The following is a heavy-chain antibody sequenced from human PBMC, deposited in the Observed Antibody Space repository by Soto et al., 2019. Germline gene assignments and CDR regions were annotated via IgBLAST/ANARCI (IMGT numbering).Heavy chain of an antibody. J-gene: IGHJ5*02. CDR1: GFTFRTYA. CDR2: IVGDASSI. V-gene: IGHV3-23*03. Sequence: GGPLRLSCAAYGFTFRTYAMNWVRQAPGKGLEWVAVIVGDASSIDYADSVKGRFTISRDNSKNIMYLQMTSLKVGDTATYFCAKDLPSGWFPWGQGTLVTVSS. D-gene: IGHD6-13*01. CDR3: AKDLPSGWFP.